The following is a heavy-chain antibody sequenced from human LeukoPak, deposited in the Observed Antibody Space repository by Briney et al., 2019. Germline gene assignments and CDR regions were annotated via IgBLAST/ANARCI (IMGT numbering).Heavy chain of an antibody. CDR2: IRYDGTNK. D-gene: IGHD5-18*01. V-gene: IGHV3-30*02. CDR1: GFTFSSYG. Sequence: GGSLRLSCAASGFTFSSYGMHWVRQAPGKGLEWVAFIRYDGTNKYYADSVKGRFTISRDNAKNSLYLQMNGLRAEDTAVYYCARGGLQLSSFYYYYMDVWGKGTTVTISS. J-gene: IGHJ6*03. CDR3: ARGGLQLSSFYYYYMDV.